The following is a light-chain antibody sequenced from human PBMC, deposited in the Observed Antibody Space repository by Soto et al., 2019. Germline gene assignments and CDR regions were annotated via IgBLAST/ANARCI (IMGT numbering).Light chain of an antibody. CDR2: DVS. V-gene: IGLV2-14*03. CDR3: SSYSTSGFEV. CDR1: SSDVGGYNY. Sequence: QSVLTQPASVSGSPGQSITISCTGTSSDVGGYNYVVWHQQHPGKAPKVLIHDVSRRPSRVSERFSGSKSGDTASLTISGLQAEDEADYYCSSYSTSGFEVFGGRTKLTVL. J-gene: IGLJ2*01.